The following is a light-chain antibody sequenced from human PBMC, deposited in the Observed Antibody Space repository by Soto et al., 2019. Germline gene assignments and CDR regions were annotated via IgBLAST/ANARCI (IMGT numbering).Light chain of an antibody. CDR1: SSNIGSNY. Sequence: QSVLTQPPSASGTPGQRVTISCSGSSSNIGSNYVYWYQQLPGTAPKLLIYRNNQRPSGVPDRFSCSKSGTSASLAISGLRSEDEADYYCAAWDDSLSALVFGGGTKL. V-gene: IGLV1-47*01. CDR3: AAWDDSLSALV. CDR2: RNN. J-gene: IGLJ2*01.